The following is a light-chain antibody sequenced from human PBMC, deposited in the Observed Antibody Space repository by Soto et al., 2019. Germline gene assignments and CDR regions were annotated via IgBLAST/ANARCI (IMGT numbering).Light chain of an antibody. CDR1: QTISSN. Sequence: EIVLTQSPATLSLSPGERATLSCSASQTISSNLAWYQQKPGQAPRLLIYGASTRATGIPARFSGSGSGTDFTLTISSLQPEDFAVYYCQQYNDSLFTFGHGTKVDIK. CDR2: GAS. CDR3: QQYNDSLFT. V-gene: IGKV3D-15*01. J-gene: IGKJ3*01.